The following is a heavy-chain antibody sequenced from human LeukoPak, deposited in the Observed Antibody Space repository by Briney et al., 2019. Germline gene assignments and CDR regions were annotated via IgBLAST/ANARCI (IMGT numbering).Heavy chain of an antibody. D-gene: IGHD3-22*01. CDR2: ISYDGSNK. CDR3: ASPVKDDSSGYYRGAFDT. Sequence: GGSLRLSCAASGFTFSSYAMHWVRQAPGKGLEWVAVISYDGSNKYYADSVKGRFTISRDNSKNTLYLQMNSLRAEDTAVYYCASPVKDDSSGYYRGAFDTWGQGTMVTVSS. CDR1: GFTFSSYA. J-gene: IGHJ3*02. V-gene: IGHV3-30-3*01.